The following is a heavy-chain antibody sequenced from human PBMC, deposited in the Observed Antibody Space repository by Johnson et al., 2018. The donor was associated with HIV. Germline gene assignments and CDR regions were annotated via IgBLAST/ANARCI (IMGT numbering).Heavy chain of an antibody. CDR1: GFTFSDYY. V-gene: IGHV3-30*03. CDR2: ISYDGSNK. J-gene: IGHJ3*02. Sequence: QMLLVESGGGLVQPGGSLRLSCAASGFTFSDYYMTWIRQAPGKGLEWVAVISYDGSNKYYADSVKGRFTISRDNSKNTLYLQMNSLRAEDTAVYYCARDGPWLQSQRDAFDIWGQGTMVTISS. D-gene: IGHD5-24*01. CDR3: ARDGPWLQSQRDAFDI.